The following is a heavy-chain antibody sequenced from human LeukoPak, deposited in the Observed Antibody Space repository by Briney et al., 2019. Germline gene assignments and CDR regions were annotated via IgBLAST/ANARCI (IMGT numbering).Heavy chain of an antibody. V-gene: IGHV1-69*13. CDR3: ARDEGDETTVTP. Sequence: SVKVSCKASGYTFTSYGISWVRQAPGQGLEWMGGIIPIFGTANYAQKFQGRVTITADESTSTAYMELSSLRSEDTAVYYCARDEGDETTVTPWGQGTLVTVSS. CDR2: IIPIFGTA. D-gene: IGHD4-11*01. CDR1: GYTFTSYG. J-gene: IGHJ5*02.